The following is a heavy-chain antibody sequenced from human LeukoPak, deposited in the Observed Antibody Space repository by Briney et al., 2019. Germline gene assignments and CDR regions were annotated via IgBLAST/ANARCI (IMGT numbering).Heavy chain of an antibody. V-gene: IGHV1-58*01. CDR3: AAQGSSGSYRY. D-gene: IGHD3-10*01. CDR2: IVVGSGNT. J-gene: IGHJ4*02. CDR1: GFTFTSSA. Sequence: ASVKVSCKASGFTFTSSAVQWVRQARGQRLEWMGWIVVGSGNTNYAQKFQERVTITRDMSTSTAYMELSSLRSEDTAVYYCAAQGSSGSYRYWGQGTLVTVSS.